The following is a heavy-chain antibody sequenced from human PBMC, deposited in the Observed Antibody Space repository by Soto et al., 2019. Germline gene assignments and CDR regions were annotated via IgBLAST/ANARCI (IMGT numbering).Heavy chain of an antibody. CDR2: IYYSGST. J-gene: IGHJ4*02. D-gene: IGHD3-3*01. CDR1: GGSISSYY. V-gene: IGHV4-59*01. Sequence: SEILSLTCTVSGGSISSYYGSGIRQPPGKGLEWIWYIYYSGSTNYNPSLKSRVTISVDTSKNQFSLKLSSVAAADTAVYYCARASYDFWSGLPYYFDYWGQGTLVTASS. CDR3: ARASYDFWSGLPYYFDY.